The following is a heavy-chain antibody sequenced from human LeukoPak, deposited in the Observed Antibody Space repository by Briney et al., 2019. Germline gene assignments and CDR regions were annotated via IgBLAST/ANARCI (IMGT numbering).Heavy chain of an antibody. CDR3: AKDRVAVAGTPLYYFDY. Sequence: GGSLRLSCAASGFTFSSYAMSWVRQAPGKGLEWVSAISGSGGSTYYADSVKGRFTISRDNSKNTLYLQMNSLRAEDTAVYYCAKDRVAVAGTPLYYFDYWGQGTLVTASS. CDR1: GFTFSSYA. J-gene: IGHJ4*02. V-gene: IGHV3-23*01. D-gene: IGHD6-19*01. CDR2: ISGSGGST.